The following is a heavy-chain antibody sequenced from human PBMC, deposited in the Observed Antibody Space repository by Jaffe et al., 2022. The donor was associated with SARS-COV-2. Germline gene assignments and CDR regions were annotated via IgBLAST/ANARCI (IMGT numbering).Heavy chain of an antibody. CDR2: INHSGST. CDR3: ARGRGTVEGDYDSRCDY. CDR1: GGSFSGYY. D-gene: IGHD5-12*01. V-gene: IGHV4-34*01. J-gene: IGHJ4*02. Sequence: QVQLQQWGAGLLKPSETLSLTCAVYGGSFSGYYWSWIRQPPGKGLEWIGEINHSGSTNYNPSLKSRVTISVDTSKNQFSLKLSSVTAADTAVYYCARGRGTVEGDYDSRCDYWGQGTLVTVSS.